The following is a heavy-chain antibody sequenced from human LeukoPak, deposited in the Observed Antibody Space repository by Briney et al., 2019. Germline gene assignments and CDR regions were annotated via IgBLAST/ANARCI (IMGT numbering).Heavy chain of an antibody. D-gene: IGHD3-10*01. Sequence: GGSLRLSCAASGFTFSSYSMHWVRHAPGKGLECVSSITSSSSYIYYADSVKGRFTISRDNAKNSLYLQMNSLRAEDTAVYYCARDEANPYGSGSNLDYWGQGTLVTVSS. V-gene: IGHV3-21*01. CDR3: ARDEANPYGSGSNLDY. CDR2: ITSSSSYI. J-gene: IGHJ4*02. CDR1: GFTFSSYS.